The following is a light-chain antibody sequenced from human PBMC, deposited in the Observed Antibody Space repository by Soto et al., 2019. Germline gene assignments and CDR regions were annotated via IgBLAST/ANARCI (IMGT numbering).Light chain of an antibody. CDR3: QQRSNWPRT. CDR2: DAS. Sequence: EIVMTQSPGTLSVSAGEIATVSGRASQSVSSNLAWYQQKPGQAPRLLIFDASNRATGIPARFSGSGSGTDFTLTISSLEPEDFAVYYCQQRSNWPRTFGQGTKVDIK. J-gene: IGKJ1*01. CDR1: QSVSSN. V-gene: IGKV3-11*01.